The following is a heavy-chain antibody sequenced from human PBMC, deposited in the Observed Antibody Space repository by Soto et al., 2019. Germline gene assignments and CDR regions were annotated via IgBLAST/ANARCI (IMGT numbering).Heavy chain of an antibody. Sequence: QVKLEQSGAEVKKPGSSVKVSCKTSGGTFSRSAISWVRQAPGQGLEWMGGIIPFLGTTNYTQKFQGRLTITADESTTTVYMELTSLRTDDTAVYYCAKDMSVEYWGQGTLVTVSS. CDR2: IIPFLGTT. CDR3: AKDMSVEY. J-gene: IGHJ4*02. CDR1: GGTFSRSA. V-gene: IGHV1-69*01. D-gene: IGHD3-10*02.